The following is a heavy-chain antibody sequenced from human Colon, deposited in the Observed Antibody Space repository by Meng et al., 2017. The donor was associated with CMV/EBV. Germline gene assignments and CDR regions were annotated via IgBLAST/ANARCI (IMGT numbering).Heavy chain of an antibody. Sequence: ASVKVSCKASGYTFTGYGISWVRQAPGQGLEWMGWISAYNGNTNYAQKLQGRVTMTTDTSTSTAYMELRSLRSDDTAVYYCARDTTSSWPNWFDPWGQGTLVTVSS. CDR3: ARDTTSSWPNWFDP. D-gene: IGHD6-13*01. J-gene: IGHJ5*02. CDR1: GYTFTGYG. V-gene: IGHV1-18*01. CDR2: ISAYNGNT.